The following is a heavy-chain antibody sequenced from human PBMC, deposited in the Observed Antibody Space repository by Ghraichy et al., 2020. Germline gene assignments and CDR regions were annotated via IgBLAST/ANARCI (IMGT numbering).Heavy chain of an antibody. CDR3: ARGGSYTDFWSGYSPFDY. J-gene: IGHJ4*02. CDR1: GFTVSSNF. CDR2: IYSGGST. V-gene: IGHV3-53*01. Sequence: GSLRLSCAASGFTVSSNFMSWVRQAPGKGLEWVAIIYSGGSTYYADSVKGRFTISRDSSKSTLYLQVNSLRDEDTAVYYCARGGSYTDFWSGYSPFDYWRQGTLVTVSS. D-gene: IGHD3-3*01.